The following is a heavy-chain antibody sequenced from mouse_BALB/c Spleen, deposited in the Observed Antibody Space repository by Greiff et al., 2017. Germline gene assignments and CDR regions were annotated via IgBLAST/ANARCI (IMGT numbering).Heavy chain of an antibody. Sequence: DVMLVESGGGLVKPGGSLKLSCAASGFTFSDYYMYWVRQTPEKRLEWVATISDGGSYTYYPDSVKGRFTISRDNAKNNLYLQMSSLKSEDTAMYYCARDEDGNFPFAYWGQGTLVTVSA. CDR3: ARDEDGNFPFAY. CDR1: GFTFSDYY. V-gene: IGHV5-4*02. J-gene: IGHJ3*01. CDR2: ISDGGSYT. D-gene: IGHD2-1*01.